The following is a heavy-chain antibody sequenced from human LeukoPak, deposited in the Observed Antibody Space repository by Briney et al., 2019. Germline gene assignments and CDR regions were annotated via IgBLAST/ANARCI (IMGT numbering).Heavy chain of an antibody. CDR3: ARDSVVKSWYYYDSSGYPDY. Sequence: GASVKVSCKASGYTFTSYGISWVRQAPGQGLEWMGWISAYNGNTNYAQKLQGRVTMTTDTSTSTAYMELRSLRSDDTAVYYCARDSVVKSWYYYDSSGYPDYWGQGTLVTVSS. J-gene: IGHJ4*02. CDR1: GYTFTSYG. D-gene: IGHD3-22*01. V-gene: IGHV1-18*01. CDR2: ISAYNGNT.